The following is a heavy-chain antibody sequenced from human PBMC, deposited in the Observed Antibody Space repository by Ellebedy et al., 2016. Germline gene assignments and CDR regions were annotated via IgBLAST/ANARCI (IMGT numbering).Heavy chain of an antibody. V-gene: IGHV4-59*13. CDR1: GVSITSFY. CDR2: ISYSGST. Sequence: SETLSLXCTVSGVSITSFYWSWVRQAPGKGLEWIGDISYSGSTDSNPSLESRVTTSLDMSKNQVSLSLASVTSADTAIYYCAREGRPGITTSGTRAFDVWGQGTVVTVSS. CDR3: AREGRPGITTSGTRAFDV. J-gene: IGHJ3*01. D-gene: IGHD1/OR15-1a*01.